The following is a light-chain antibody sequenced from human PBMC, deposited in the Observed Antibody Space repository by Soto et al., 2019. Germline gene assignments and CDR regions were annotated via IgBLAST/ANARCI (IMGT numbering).Light chain of an antibody. CDR1: QSVLYSSNNKNY. Sequence: DIVMTQSPDSLAVSLGERATINCKSSQSVLYSSNNKNYLAWYQQKPGQPPKVLIYWASTRESGVPDRFSGSGSGTYFTLTISSLQAEDVAVYFCQQYYGTPLTFGGGTKVEIK. CDR3: QQYYGTPLT. J-gene: IGKJ4*01. CDR2: WAS. V-gene: IGKV4-1*01.